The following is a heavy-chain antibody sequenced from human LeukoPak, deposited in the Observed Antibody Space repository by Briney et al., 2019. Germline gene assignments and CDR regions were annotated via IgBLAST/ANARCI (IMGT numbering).Heavy chain of an antibody. CDR2: ISGSGGST. CDR1: GFTFSSYA. CDR3: AKDMRSRFGGYQLLPDWFDP. V-gene: IGHV3-23*01. Sequence: GGSLRLSCAASGFTFSSYAMSWVRQAPGKGLEWVSAISGSGGSTYYADSVKGRFTISRDNSKNTLYLQMNSLRAEDTAVYYCAKDMRSRFGGYQLLPDWFDPWGQGTLVTVSS. D-gene: IGHD2-2*01. J-gene: IGHJ5*02.